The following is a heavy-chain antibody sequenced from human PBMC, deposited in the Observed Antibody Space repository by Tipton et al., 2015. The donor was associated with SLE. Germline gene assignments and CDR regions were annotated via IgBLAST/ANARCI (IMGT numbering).Heavy chain of an antibody. D-gene: IGHD6-19*01. CDR1: GGSITNYY. J-gene: IGHJ6*02. V-gene: IGHV4-4*07. CDR2: IHTSGNT. CDR3: AAEAGVAVAGDYYYYGLGF. Sequence: GLVKPSETLSLTCTVSGGSITNYYWNWIRQPAGKGLEWIGRIHTSGNTNYNPSLKSRVTMSVDTSKNQFSLKLSSVTAADTAVYYCAAEAGVAVAGDYYYYGLGFWGQGTTVTVSS.